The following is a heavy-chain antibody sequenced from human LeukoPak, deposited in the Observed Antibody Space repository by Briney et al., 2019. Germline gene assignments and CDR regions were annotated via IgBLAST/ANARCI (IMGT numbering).Heavy chain of an antibody. V-gene: IGHV3-48*01. CDR3: ARDRMGGSIDY. J-gene: IGHJ4*02. Sequence: GGSLRLSCAASGFAFSTYAMNWVRQAPGKGLEWVSFITSDSNTIYYADSMKGRFTISRDNAENSLYLQMNSLSAEDTAVYYCARDRMGGSIDYWGQGTLVTVSS. CDR1: GFAFSTYA. D-gene: IGHD2-15*01. CDR2: ITSDSNTI.